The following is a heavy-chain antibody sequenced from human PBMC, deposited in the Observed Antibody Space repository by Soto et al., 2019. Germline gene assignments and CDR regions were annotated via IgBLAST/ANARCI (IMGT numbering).Heavy chain of an antibody. J-gene: IGHJ3*02. Sequence: QVQLVQSGAEVKKPGSSVKVSCKASGGTFSSYAISWVRQAPGQGLEWMGGIIPIFGTANYAQKFQGRVTITADESTSTAYMELSSLRSEYTAVYYCAAYYYDSSGWTYAFDIWGQGTMVTVSS. CDR1: GGTFSSYA. CDR3: AAYYYDSSGWTYAFDI. V-gene: IGHV1-69*01. D-gene: IGHD3-22*01. CDR2: IIPIFGTA.